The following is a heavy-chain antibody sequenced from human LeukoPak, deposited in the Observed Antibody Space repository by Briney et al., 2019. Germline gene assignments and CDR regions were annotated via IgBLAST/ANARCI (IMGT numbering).Heavy chain of an antibody. D-gene: IGHD6-13*01. J-gene: IGHJ4*02. Sequence: GASVKVSCKASGGTFSSYAISRVRQAPGQGLEWMGRIIPILGIANYAQKFQGRVTITADKSTSTAYMELSSLRSEDTAVYYCAREPPSAAAGSNEIDYWGQGTLVTVSS. CDR2: IIPILGIA. V-gene: IGHV1-69*04. CDR3: AREPPSAAAGSNEIDY. CDR1: GGTFSSYA.